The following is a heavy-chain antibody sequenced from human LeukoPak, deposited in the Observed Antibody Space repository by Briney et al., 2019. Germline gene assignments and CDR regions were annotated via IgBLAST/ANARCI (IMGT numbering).Heavy chain of an antibody. Sequence: SQTLSLTCAVSGGSISSGGYSWSWIRQPPGKGLEWIGYIYHSGSTHYNPSLKSRVTISVDRSKNQFSLKLSSVTAADTAVYYCARVHGGNSFRWYFDLWGRGTLVTVSS. J-gene: IGHJ2*01. D-gene: IGHD2-21*02. CDR3: ARVHGGNSFRWYFDL. CDR1: GGSISSGGYS. CDR2: IYHSGST. V-gene: IGHV4-30-2*01.